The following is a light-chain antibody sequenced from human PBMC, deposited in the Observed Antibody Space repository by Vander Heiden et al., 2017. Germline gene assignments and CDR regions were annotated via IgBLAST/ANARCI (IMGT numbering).Light chain of an antibody. CDR2: RTR. Sequence: QTVVPQEPSLTVSPGGTVTLTCASSTGAVTSGYYPNWFQQKPGQAPRALIDRTRNKHSWTPARFSGSLLGGKAALTLAGVQPEDEAEYYCLLYYGGALWVFGGGTKLTVL. CDR3: LLYYGGALWV. V-gene: IGLV7-43*01. CDR1: TGAVTSGYY. J-gene: IGLJ3*02.